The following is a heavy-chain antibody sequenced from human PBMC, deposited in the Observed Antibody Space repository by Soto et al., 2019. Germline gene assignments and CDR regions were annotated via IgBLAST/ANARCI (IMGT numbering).Heavy chain of an antibody. V-gene: IGHV3-23*01. CDR3: ATELRYLEWFTRPDY. CDR2: ITASGAST. J-gene: IGHJ4*02. D-gene: IGHD3-3*01. Sequence: VQLLESGGGLVQPGGSLRLSCAASQFAFPTYAMAWVRQAPGKGLAWVSAITASGASTYYTDSVKGRFTISRDNSKNTLYLQMNSQRADDTALYYCATELRYLEWFTRPDYWGQGTLVTVST. CDR1: QFAFPTYA.